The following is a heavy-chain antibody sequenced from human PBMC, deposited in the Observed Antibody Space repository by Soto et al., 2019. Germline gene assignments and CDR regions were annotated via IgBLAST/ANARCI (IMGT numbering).Heavy chain of an antibody. D-gene: IGHD6-19*01. CDR1: GGTFSSFA. J-gene: IGHJ5*02. CDR2: IIPIFGTA. V-gene: IGHV1-69*12. Sequence: QVQLVQSGAEVKKPGSSVKVSCKASGGTFSSFAISWVRQAPGQGLEWMGGIIPIFGTANYAQKFQGRVTITADESPSTGYMELSSLRSEDTAVYYCARYRGGSGLHWFDTWGQGTLVTVSS. CDR3: ARYRGGSGLHWFDT.